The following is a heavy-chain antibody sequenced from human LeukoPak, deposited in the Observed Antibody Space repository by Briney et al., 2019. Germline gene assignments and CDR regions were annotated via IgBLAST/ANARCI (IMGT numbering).Heavy chain of an antibody. D-gene: IGHD5-24*01. J-gene: IGHJ4*02. CDR1: GFTFSTYS. V-gene: IGHV3-21*01. Sequence: GGSLRLSCAASGFTFSTYSMNWLRQAPGKGLEWVSSISSRGTYIYYTDSVKGRFTISRDDAKNSLFLQMNSLRAEDTAVYYCARARDVEKWVLLFDYWGQGTLVTVSS. CDR2: ISSRGTYI. CDR3: ARARDVEKWVLLFDY.